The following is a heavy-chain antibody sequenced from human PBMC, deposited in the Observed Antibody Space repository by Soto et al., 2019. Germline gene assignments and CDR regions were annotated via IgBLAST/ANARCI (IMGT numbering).Heavy chain of an antibody. D-gene: IGHD3-16*01. CDR1: GYTFTNFG. V-gene: IGHV1-18*01. J-gene: IGHJ4*02. CDR2: ISAYNGNT. CDR3: AWGGTPIDY. Sequence: QVQLVQSGAEVKKPGASVKVSCKASGYTFTNFGISWVRQAPGQGLEWMGWISAYNGNTNYAQKFQGRVNMTTDTSTSTAYMALSSPRSDETAVNYCAWGGTPIDYWGQGTLVTVS.